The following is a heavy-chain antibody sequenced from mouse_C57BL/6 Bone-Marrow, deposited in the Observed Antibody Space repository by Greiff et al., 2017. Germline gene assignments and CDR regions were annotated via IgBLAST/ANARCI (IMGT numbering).Heavy chain of an antibody. CDR2: ISDGGSYT. J-gene: IGHJ3*01. CDR1: GFTFSSYA. D-gene: IGHD4-1*01. V-gene: IGHV5-4*01. CDR3: ARDTGWFAY. Sequence: EVKVVESGGGLVKPGGSLKLSCAASGFTFSSYAMSWVRQTPEKRLEWVATISDGGSYTYYPDNVKGRFTISRDNAKNNLYLQMSHLKSEDTAMYYCARDTGWFAYWGQGTLVTVSA.